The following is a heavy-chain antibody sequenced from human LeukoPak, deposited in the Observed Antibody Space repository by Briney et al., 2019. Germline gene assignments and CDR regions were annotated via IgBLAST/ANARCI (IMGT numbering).Heavy chain of an antibody. Sequence: SETLSLTCTVSGGSMRTYYWTWIRQPPGKGLEYIGYVYYGGSTSYNPSLKSRVTISQDTSKNQFSLRLTSVTAADTAVYFCASRGYTSSFDYWGQGILVTVSS. V-gene: IGHV4-59*01. CDR1: GGSMRTYY. J-gene: IGHJ4*02. D-gene: IGHD2-2*01. CDR3: ASRGYTSSFDY. CDR2: VYYGGST.